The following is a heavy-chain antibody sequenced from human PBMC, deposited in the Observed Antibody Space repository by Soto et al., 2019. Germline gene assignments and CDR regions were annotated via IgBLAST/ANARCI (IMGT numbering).Heavy chain of an antibody. CDR1: GFSFSNYG. D-gene: IGHD6-13*01. V-gene: IGHV3-23*01. J-gene: IGHJ5*02. CDR3: AKDPQEQLVPRWFDP. Sequence: GGSLRLSCAASGFSFSNYGMSWVRQAPGKGLEWVSSISVTGAGTYYADSVKGRFTISRDNSKNTLYLQMNSLTDEDTAVYYCAKDPQEQLVPRWFDPWGQGTLVTVSS. CDR2: ISVTGAGT.